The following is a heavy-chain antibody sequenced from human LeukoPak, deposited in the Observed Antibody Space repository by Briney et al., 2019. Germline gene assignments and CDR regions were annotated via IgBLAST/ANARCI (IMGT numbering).Heavy chain of an antibody. V-gene: IGHV3-72*01. D-gene: IGHD3-10*01. CDR2: TRNKANSYTT. Sequence: PGGSLRLSRAASGFTFSDHYMDWVRQAPGKGLEWVGRTRNKANSYTTEYAASVKGRFTVSRDDSKNSLYLQMNSLRDADTAVYYCARVLPATLYGSGSQINLWGQGTLVTVSS. CDR3: ARVLPATLYGSGSQINL. J-gene: IGHJ5*02. CDR1: GFTFSDHY.